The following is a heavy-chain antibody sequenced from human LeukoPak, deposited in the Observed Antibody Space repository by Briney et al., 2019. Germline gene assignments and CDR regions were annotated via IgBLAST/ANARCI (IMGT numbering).Heavy chain of an antibody. CDR1: GGSFSGYY. V-gene: IGHV4-34*01. D-gene: IGHD2-15*01. CDR3: ARDSDIHCSGGRCTNFDY. Sequence: SETLSLTCAVYGGSFSGYYWSWIRQPPGKGLEWIGEINHSGSTNYNPSLKSRVTISVDTSKNQFSLKLSSVTAADTAVYYCARDSDIHCSGGRCTNFDYWGQGTLVTVSS. CDR2: INHSGST. J-gene: IGHJ4*02.